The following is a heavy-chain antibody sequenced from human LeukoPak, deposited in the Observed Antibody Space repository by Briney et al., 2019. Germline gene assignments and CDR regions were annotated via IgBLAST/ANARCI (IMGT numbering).Heavy chain of an antibody. Sequence: GGSLRLSCAASGFTFSSYGMSWVRQAPGKGLVWVSRIDADGTGATYADSVKGRFAISRDNAKNTLYLQMNSPTAEDTAVYYCGRAREVGGTGAFDIWGQGTVVTVSS. V-gene: IGHV3-74*01. CDR2: IDADGTGA. J-gene: IGHJ3*02. CDR1: GFTFSSYG. CDR3: GRAREVGGTGAFDI. D-gene: IGHD1-26*01.